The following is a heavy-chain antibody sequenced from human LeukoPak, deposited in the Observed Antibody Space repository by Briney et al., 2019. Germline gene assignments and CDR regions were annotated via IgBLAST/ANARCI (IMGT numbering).Heavy chain of an antibody. J-gene: IGHJ4*02. CDR2: TYYRSKWYN. Sequence: SQTLSLTCAISGDSVSSNSDAWNWIRQSPSRGLEWLGRTYYRSKWYNDYAVSVRSRITINPDTSKNHFSLQLNSVTPEDTAVYYCARGGIGYCTSSSCYFDSWGQGTLVTVSS. CDR1: GDSVSSNSDA. CDR3: ARGGIGYCTSSSCYFDS. D-gene: IGHD2-2*01. V-gene: IGHV6-1*01.